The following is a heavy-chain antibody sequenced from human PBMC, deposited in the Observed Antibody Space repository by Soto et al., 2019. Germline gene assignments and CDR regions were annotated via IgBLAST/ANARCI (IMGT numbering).Heavy chain of an antibody. CDR3: ASGENWFDP. J-gene: IGHJ5*02. V-gene: IGHV4-59*01. CDR2: MYYNGNI. CDR1: GGSISNYY. D-gene: IGHD7-27*01. Sequence: PSETLSLTCNVSGGSISNYYWTWVRQSPEKGLEWIGYMYYNGNINYNPSLKSRVTISIDTSKNQFSLTLKSVTAADTAVYYCASGENWFDPCGQGVLVTVSS.